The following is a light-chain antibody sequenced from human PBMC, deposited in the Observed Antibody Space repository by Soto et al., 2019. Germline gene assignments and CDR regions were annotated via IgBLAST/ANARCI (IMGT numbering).Light chain of an antibody. CDR1: SSDVGGYNY. J-gene: IGLJ1*01. CDR2: DVS. CDR3: SSYRSTTTRV. Sequence: QSALTQPASVSGSPGQSITISCTGTSSDVGGYNYVSWYQQHPGKAPKLMIYDVSNRPSGVSNRFSGSKSGNTASLTISELQAEDEADYYCSSYRSTTTRVFGTGTKVTVL. V-gene: IGLV2-14*03.